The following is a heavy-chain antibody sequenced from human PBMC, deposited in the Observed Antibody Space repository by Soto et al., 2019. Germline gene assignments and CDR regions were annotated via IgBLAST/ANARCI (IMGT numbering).Heavy chain of an antibody. CDR1: GGSFSDYY. CDR3: ARDRDDYGDFDP. Sequence: SETLSLTCAVYGGSFSDYYWTWIRQPPGKGLEWIGEINHSGSTNYNPSLKSRVTMSVDTSKNQFSLKLSSVTAADTAVYYCARDRDDYGDFDPCGQGTLVTVSS. D-gene: IGHD4-17*01. J-gene: IGHJ5*02. CDR2: INHSGST. V-gene: IGHV4-34*01.